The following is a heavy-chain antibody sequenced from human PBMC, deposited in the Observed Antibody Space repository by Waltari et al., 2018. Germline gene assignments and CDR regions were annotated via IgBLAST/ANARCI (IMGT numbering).Heavy chain of an antibody. D-gene: IGHD6-19*01. CDR3: ARDSSGWFGSFDY. Sequence: QVQLVQSGAEVKKPGASVKVPCKASGYTFTGSYQHWVRQAPGQGLEWMGRINPNSGGTNYAQKFQGRVTMTRDTSISTAYMELSRLRSDDTAVYYCARDSSGWFGSFDYWGQGTLVTVSS. CDR1: GYTFTGSY. J-gene: IGHJ4*02. CDR2: INPNSGGT. V-gene: IGHV1-2*06.